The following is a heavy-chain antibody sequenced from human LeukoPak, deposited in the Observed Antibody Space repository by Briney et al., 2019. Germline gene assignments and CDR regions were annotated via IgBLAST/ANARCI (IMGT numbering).Heavy chain of an antibody. CDR2: IIPIFGTA. CDR3: ARVSPATNAFDI. D-gene: IGHD2-2*01. CDR1: GGTFSSYA. V-gene: IGHV1-69*13. J-gene: IGHJ3*02. Sequence: GASVKVSCKASGGTFSSYAISWVRQAPGQGLEWMGGIIPIFGTANYAQKFQGRVTITADESTSTAYMELSSLRSEDTAVYYCARVSPATNAFDIWGQGTMVTVSS.